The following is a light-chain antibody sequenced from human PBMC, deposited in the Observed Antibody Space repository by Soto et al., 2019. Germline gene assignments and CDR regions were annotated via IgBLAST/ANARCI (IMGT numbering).Light chain of an antibody. CDR3: QQYDKWPRT. CDR1: QSVSSN. J-gene: IGKJ1*01. CDR2: GGS. V-gene: IGKV3-15*01. Sequence: EIVMTQSPATLSVSPGERATLSCRVSQSVSSNLAWYQHKPGQSPRLLIYGGSARATGIPARFSGGGSGAEYTLTISSLQSEDFAVYYCQQYDKWPRTFGQGTKVDI.